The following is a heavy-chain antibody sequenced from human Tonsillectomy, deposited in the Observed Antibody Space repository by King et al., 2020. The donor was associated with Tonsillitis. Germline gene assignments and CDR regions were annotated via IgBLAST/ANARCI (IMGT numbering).Heavy chain of an antibody. J-gene: IGHJ5*02. CDR3: ARARLWRFDP. Sequence: VQLVESGGGLIQPGESLRLSCAASGFSVSSNYMTWVRQGPGKGLEWGSIIYSGGRTYYTDSVKGRFTISRDNSKNTLSLQMNSLRAEDTAVYYCARARLWRFDPWGQGTLVTVSS. D-gene: IGHD4/OR15-4a*01. CDR2: IYSGGRT. CDR1: GFSVSSNY. V-gene: IGHV3-53*01.